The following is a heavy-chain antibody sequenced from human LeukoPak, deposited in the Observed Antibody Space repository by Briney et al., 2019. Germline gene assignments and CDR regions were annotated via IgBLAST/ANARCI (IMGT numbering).Heavy chain of an antibody. CDR2: IYPGDSDT. Sequence: AGESLKISCKGSGYSFTGYWIGWVRQMPGKGLEWMGIIYPGDSDTRYSPSFQGQVTISADKSISTAYLRWTSLKASDTAMYYCARQDGYGLYYFDYWGQGTLVTVSS. CDR1: GYSFTGYW. CDR3: ARQDGYGLYYFDY. V-gene: IGHV5-51*01. D-gene: IGHD5-18*01. J-gene: IGHJ4*02.